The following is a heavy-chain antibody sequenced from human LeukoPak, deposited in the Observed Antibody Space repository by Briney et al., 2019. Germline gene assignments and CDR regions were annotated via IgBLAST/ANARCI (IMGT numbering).Heavy chain of an antibody. J-gene: IGHJ5*02. CDR2: INHSGST. CDR1: GGSFSGYY. CDR3: ARGHEAYYDFWSGYYGYWFDP. D-gene: IGHD3-3*01. Sequence: SETLSLTCAVYGGSFSGYYWSWIRQPPGKGLEWIGEINHSGSTNYNPSLKSRVTISVDTSKNQFSLKLSSVTAADTAVYYCARGHEAYYDFWSGYYGYWFDPWGQGALVTVSS. V-gene: IGHV4-34*01.